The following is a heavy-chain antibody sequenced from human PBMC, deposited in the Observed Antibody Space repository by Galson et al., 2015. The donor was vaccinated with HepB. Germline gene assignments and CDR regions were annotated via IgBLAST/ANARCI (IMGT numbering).Heavy chain of an antibody. J-gene: IGHJ6*02. D-gene: IGHD3-3*01. CDR1: GYAFTSYG. CDR2: ISAYNGNT. CDR3: ARGPAFGIFGVDYYYYGMDV. Sequence: QSGAEVKKPGESLKISCKASGYAFTSYGISWVRQAPGQGLEWMGWISAYNGNTNYAQKLQGRVTMTTDTSTSTAYMELRSLRSDDTAVYYCARGPAFGIFGVDYYYYGMDVWGQGTTVTVSS. V-gene: IGHV1-18*04.